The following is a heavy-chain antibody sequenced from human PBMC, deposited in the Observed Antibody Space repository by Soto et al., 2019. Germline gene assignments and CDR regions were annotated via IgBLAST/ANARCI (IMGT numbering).Heavy chain of an antibody. CDR3: AMVDVYVTPSPQAV. V-gene: IGHV1-18*01. CDR1: GYIFTSYG. CDR2: INTYNGKT. D-gene: IGHD2-8*01. J-gene: IGHJ6*02. Sequence: QVQLVQSGAEVKNPGASVKVSCKTSGYIFTSYGIGWARQAPGQGLEWMGWINTYNGKTNYAQNLQGRVTLTTDTSTSTANMALRSLRSNDTAIYYCAMVDVYVTPSPQAVLGQLTTVTLSS.